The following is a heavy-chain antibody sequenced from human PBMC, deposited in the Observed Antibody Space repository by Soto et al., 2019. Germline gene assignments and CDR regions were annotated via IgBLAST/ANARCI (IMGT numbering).Heavy chain of an antibody. CDR2: IVVGSGNT. Sequence: QMQLVQSGPEVKKPGISVKVSCKASTFTFTSSAVQWVRQARGQRLEWIGWIVVGSGNTKYAQNFQERVTITRDMYSGTAYLELSSLRSEATAVYYCATHREGATYYFDYWGQGTLLTVSS. CDR3: ATHREGATYYFDY. J-gene: IGHJ4*02. CDR1: TFTFTSSA. D-gene: IGHD1-26*01. V-gene: IGHV1-58*01.